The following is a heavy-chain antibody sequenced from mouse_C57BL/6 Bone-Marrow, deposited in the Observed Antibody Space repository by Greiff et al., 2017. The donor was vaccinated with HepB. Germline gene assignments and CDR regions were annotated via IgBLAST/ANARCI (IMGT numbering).Heavy chain of an antibody. CDR1: GYAFTNYL. J-gene: IGHJ2*01. D-gene: IGHD1-1*01. CDR3: ARRGAITTVDY. V-gene: IGHV1-54*01. Sequence: VKLMESGAELVRPGPSVKVSCKASGYAFTNYLIEWVKQRPGQGLEWIGVINPGSGGTNYNEKFKGKATLTADKSSSTAYMQLSSLTSEDSAVYFCARRGAITTVDYWGQGTTLTVSS. CDR2: INPGSGGT.